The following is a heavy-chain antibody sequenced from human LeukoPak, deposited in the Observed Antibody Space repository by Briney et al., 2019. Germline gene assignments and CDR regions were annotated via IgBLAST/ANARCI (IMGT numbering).Heavy chain of an antibody. V-gene: IGHV4-34*01. Sequence: SETLSLTCAVYGGSFSGYYWSWIRQPPGKGLEWIGEINHSGSTNYNPSLKSRVTISVDTSKNQFSLKLSSVTAADTAVYYCARHSGYYGSGRHRGAFDIWGQGTMVTVSS. CDR1: GGSFSGYY. J-gene: IGHJ3*02. CDR2: INHSGST. D-gene: IGHD3-10*01. CDR3: ARHSGYYGSGRHRGAFDI.